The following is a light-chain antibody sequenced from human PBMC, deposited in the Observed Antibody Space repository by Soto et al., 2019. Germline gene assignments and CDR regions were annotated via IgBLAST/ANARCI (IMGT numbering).Light chain of an antibody. V-gene: IGKV3D-15*01. CDR1: QSVTSH. J-gene: IGKJ1*01. Sequence: PVDRDTLSCRASQSVTSHLAWYQQRPGQAPRLLIYDASNRATGIPARFSGSGSGTDFTLTISSLQPDDFATYYCQQYNSYSEAFGQGTKVDIK. CDR3: QQYNSYSEA. CDR2: DAS.